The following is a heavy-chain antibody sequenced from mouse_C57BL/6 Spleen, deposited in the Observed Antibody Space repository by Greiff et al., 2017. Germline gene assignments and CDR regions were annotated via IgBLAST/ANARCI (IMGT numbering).Heavy chain of an antibody. CDR1: GYTFTDYY. J-gene: IGHJ2*01. CDR3: ARSEYSNYGGVDFDY. D-gene: IGHD2-5*01. V-gene: IGHV1-75*01. Sequence: VQRVESGPELVKPGASVKISCKASGYTFTDYYINWVKQRPGQGLEWIGWIFPGSGSTYYNEKFKGKATLTVDKSSSTAYMLLSSLTSEDSAVYFCARSEYSNYGGVDFDYWGQGTTLTVSS. CDR2: IFPGSGST.